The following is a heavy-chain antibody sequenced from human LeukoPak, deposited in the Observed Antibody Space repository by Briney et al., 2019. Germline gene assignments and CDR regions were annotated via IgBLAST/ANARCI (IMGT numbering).Heavy chain of an antibody. CDR2: IIPILGIA. CDR3: ARVYDSSGWYG. V-gene: IGHV1-69*04. CDR1: GGTFSSYA. Sequence: SVKVSCKASGGTFSSYAISWVRQAPGQGLEWMGRIIPILGIANYAQKFQGRVTITADKSTSTAYTELSSLRSEDTAVYYCARVYDSSGWYGWGQGTLVTVSS. J-gene: IGHJ4*02. D-gene: IGHD6-19*01.